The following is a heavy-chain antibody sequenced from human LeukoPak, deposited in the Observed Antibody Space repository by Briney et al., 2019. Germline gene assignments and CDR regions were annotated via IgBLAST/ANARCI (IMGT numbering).Heavy chain of an antibody. V-gene: IGHV4-39*07. CDR2: IYYSGST. D-gene: IGHD6-19*01. Sequence: SETLSLTCTVSGGSISSSSYYWGWIRQPPGKGLEWIGSIYYSGSTYYNPSLKSRVTISVDTSKNQFSLKLSSVTAADTAVYYCARSSRWLGADYWGQGTLVTVSS. CDR1: GGSISSSSYY. CDR3: ARSSRWLGADY. J-gene: IGHJ4*02.